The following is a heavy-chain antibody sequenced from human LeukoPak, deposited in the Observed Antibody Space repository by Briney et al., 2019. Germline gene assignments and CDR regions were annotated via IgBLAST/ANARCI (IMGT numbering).Heavy chain of an antibody. Sequence: GGSLRLSCAASGFTISSYAMSWVRLAPGKGLEWVSGISGSGGSTHYADPVKGRFIISRDNSKNTLYLQMNSLRGEDTAEYYCAKDLPSNMAVASYYFDYWGQGTLVTVSS. CDR3: AKDLPSNMAVASYYFDY. CDR2: ISGSGGST. V-gene: IGHV3-23*01. CDR1: GFTISSYA. J-gene: IGHJ4*02. D-gene: IGHD6-19*01.